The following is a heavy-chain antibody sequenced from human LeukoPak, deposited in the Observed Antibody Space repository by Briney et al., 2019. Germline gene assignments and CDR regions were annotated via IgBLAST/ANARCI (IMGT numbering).Heavy chain of an antibody. CDR1: GGSISSGDYS. CDR3: ARPYYYDSRIDP. CDR2: MYYSGST. Sequence: SQTLSLTCTVSGGSISSGDYSWSWIRQPPGKGLEWIAYMYYSGSTYYNPSLKSRVTMSADTSKDQLSLKLSSVTAADTAVYYCARPYYYDSRIDPWGQGILVTVSS. V-gene: IGHV4-30-4*01. D-gene: IGHD3-22*01. J-gene: IGHJ5*02.